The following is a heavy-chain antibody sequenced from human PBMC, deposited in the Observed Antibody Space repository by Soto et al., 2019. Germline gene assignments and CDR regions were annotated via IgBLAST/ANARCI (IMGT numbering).Heavy chain of an antibody. CDR2: IIPIFGTA. V-gene: IGHV1-69*01. J-gene: IGHJ3*02. D-gene: IGHD6-6*01. Sequence: QVQLVQSGAEVQKPGSSVKVSCKASGGTFSSYAISWVRQAPGQGLEWMGGIIPIFGTANYAQKFQGRVTITADESTSTAYMELSSLRSEDTAVYYCARVGSSSPSKEDAFDIWGQGTMVTVSS. CDR1: GGTFSSYA. CDR3: ARVGSSSPSKEDAFDI.